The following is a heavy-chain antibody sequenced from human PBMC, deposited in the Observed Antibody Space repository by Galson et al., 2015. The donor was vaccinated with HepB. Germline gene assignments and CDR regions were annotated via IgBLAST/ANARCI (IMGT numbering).Heavy chain of an antibody. CDR2: IDPSDSYT. CDR3: ARRMEGYSYGSQAIDY. D-gene: IGHD5-18*01. CDR1: GYSFTSYW. Sequence: QSGAEVKKPGESLRISCKGSGYSFTSYWISWVRQMPGKGLEWMGRIDPSDSYTNYSPSFQGHVTISADKSISTAYLQWSSLKASDTAMYYCARRMEGYSYGSQAIDYWGQGTLVTVSS. J-gene: IGHJ4*02. V-gene: IGHV5-10-1*01.